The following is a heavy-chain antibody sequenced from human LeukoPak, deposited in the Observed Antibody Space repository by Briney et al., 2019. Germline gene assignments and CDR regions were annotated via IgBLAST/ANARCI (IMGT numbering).Heavy chain of an antibody. V-gene: IGHV4-39*07. D-gene: IGHD4-17*01. CDR1: GDSVSSSNYY. CDR2: IYYSGST. Sequence: PSETLSLTCTVSGDSVSSSNYYWAWIRQPPGKGLEWIGNIYYSGSTYYNPSLKSRLTISVDTSKNQFSLKLSSVTAADTAVYYCARGGYYGDYDYWGQGTLVTVSS. J-gene: IGHJ4*02. CDR3: ARGGYYGDYDY.